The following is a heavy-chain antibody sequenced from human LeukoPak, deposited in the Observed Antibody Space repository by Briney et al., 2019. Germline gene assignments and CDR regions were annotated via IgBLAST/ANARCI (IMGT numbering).Heavy chain of an antibody. CDR2: ISAYNGNT. CDR1: GYTFTSYG. Sequence: ASVKVSCKASGYTFTSYGISWVRQASGQGLEWLGWISAYNGNTNYAQKLQGRVTMTTDTSTSTAYMELRSLRSDDTAVYYCAREGLYSSGYQAGGYWGQGTLVTVSS. V-gene: IGHV1-18*01. CDR3: AREGLYSSGYQAGGY. J-gene: IGHJ4*02. D-gene: IGHD3-22*01.